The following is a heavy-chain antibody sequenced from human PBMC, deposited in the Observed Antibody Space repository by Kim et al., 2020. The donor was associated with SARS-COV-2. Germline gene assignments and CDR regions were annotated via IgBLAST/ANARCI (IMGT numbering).Heavy chain of an antibody. D-gene: IGHD3-10*01. J-gene: IGHJ6*02. CDR2: INPNSGGT. CDR3: AREAEGGLLWFGELPNYYYYGMDV. V-gene: IGHV1-2*06. Sequence: ASVKVSCKASGYTFTGYYMHWVRQAPGQGLEWMGRINPNSGGTNYAQKCQGRVTMTRDTTISTAYMELSRLRSDDTAVYYCAREAEGGLLWFGELPNYYYYGMDVWGQGTTVTVSS. CDR1: GYTFTGYY.